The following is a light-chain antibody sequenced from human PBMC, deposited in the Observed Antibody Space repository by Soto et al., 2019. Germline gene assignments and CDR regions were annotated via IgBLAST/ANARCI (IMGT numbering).Light chain of an antibody. J-gene: IGKJ4*01. Sequence: EIVLTQSPDTLSLSPGERATLSCRASQSIDNTDLAWYQHKRGQAPRLLIYSASTRATGIPDRFSGSGSGTDFTLTIRRLEPEDFAVYYCQRYGTSFTFGGGTKVEIK. CDR2: SAS. CDR1: QSIDNTD. CDR3: QRYGTSFT. V-gene: IGKV3-20*01.